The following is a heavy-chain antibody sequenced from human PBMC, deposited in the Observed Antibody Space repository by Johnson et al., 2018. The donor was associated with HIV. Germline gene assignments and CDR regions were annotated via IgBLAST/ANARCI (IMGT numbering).Heavy chain of an antibody. CDR1: GFTFDDYA. J-gene: IGHJ3*02. CDR2: ISGSGGST. V-gene: IGHV3-23*04. Sequence: VQLVEPGGGVVRPGGSLRLSCAASGFTFDDYAMSWVRQAPGKGLEWVSAISGSGGSTSYADSVQGRFTISRANSKNTLYLQMNSLRAEDTAVYYCAKGEIEDAFDIWGQVTMVTVSS. CDR3: AKGEIEDAFDI. D-gene: IGHD1-26*01.